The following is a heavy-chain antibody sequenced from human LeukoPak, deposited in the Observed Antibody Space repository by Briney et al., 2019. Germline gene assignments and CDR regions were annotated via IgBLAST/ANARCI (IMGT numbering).Heavy chain of an antibody. CDR1: GGTLSNYP. D-gene: IGHD6-19*01. J-gene: IGHJ5*02. CDR2: IMPLFGTA. CDR3: ARGPEIEVAGTTFGEYKWFHP. Sequence: ASVRVSCKTSGGTLSNYPVSWVRQAPGQGLEWMGGIMPLFGTAHYAEKFQATVTITADESSSTVFMELRSLKSEDTAVYYCARGPEIEVAGTTFGEYKWFHPWGQGTLVTVTS. V-gene: IGHV1-69*13.